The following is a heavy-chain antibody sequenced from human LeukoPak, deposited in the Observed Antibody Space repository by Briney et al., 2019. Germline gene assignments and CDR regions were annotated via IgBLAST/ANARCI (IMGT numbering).Heavy chain of an antibody. CDR1: GFTFSNAW. CDR3: ARDGGRNFDH. CDR2: IKEDGSAK. Sequence: GGSLRLSCAASGFTFSNAWMTWVRQAPGKGLEWVANIKEDGSAKYYVDSVQGRFTISRDNAKNSLFLQMDSLRAEDTAVYYCARDGGRNFDHWGQGTLVTVSS. V-gene: IGHV3-7*01. J-gene: IGHJ4*02.